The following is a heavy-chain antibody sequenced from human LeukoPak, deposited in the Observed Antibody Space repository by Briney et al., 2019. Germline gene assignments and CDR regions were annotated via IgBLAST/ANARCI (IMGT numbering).Heavy chain of an antibody. CDR1: GSTFSTYW. D-gene: IGHD2-15*01. Sequence: PGGSLRLSCSGSTFSTYWMHWVRQAPGKGLVWVSRINSDGSSTNYADSVKGRFTISRHSSQNTVYLQMNSLRAEDTAVYYCARAQYCSGGSCYSGTLGSWGQGTLVTVSS. V-gene: IGHV3-74*01. J-gene: IGHJ5*02. CDR3: ARAQYCSGGSCYSGTLGS. CDR2: INSDGSST.